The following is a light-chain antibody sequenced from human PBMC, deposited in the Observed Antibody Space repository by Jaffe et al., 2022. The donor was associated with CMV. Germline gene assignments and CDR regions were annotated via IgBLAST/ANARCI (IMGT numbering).Light chain of an antibody. CDR3: QETYSTPQLT. CDR1: QNVDTY. CDR2: AAS. Sequence: DIQMTQSPSSLSASVGDRVTITCRTSQNVDTYLNWYQQEPGKAPQLLIYAASSLQSGVPSRFSGSGSGTDFTLTISSLQPEDFATYYCQETYSTPQLTFGGGTKVEMK. J-gene: IGKJ4*01. V-gene: IGKV1-39*01.